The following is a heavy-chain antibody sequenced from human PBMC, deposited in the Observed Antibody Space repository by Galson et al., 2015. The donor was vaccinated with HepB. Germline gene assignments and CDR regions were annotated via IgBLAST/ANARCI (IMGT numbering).Heavy chain of an antibody. Sequence: SLRLSCAASGFTFSSYSMNWVRQAPGKGLEWVSYISSSSSTIYYADSVKGRFTISRDNAKNSLYLQMNSLRAEDTAVYYCARDGLHSYGHIDAFDIWGQGTMVTVSS. D-gene: IGHD5-18*01. V-gene: IGHV3-48*04. CDR1: GFTFSSYS. J-gene: IGHJ3*02. CDR2: ISSSSSTI. CDR3: ARDGLHSYGHIDAFDI.